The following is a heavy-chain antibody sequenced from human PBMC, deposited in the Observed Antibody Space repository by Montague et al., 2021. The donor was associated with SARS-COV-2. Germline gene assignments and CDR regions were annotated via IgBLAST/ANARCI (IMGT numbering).Heavy chain of an antibody. V-gene: IGHV1-18*01. D-gene: IGHD3-10*01. J-gene: IGHJ6*02. CDR1: GYTFTSYG. Sequence: SVKVSCKASGYTFTSYGISWVRQAPGQGLEWMGWISAYNGNTNYAQKLQGRVTMTTDTSTSTAYMELRSLRPDDTAVYYCARDDYYGSGSPLSDYGMDVWGQGTTVTVSS. CDR3: ARDDYYGSGSPLSDYGMDV. CDR2: ISAYNGNT.